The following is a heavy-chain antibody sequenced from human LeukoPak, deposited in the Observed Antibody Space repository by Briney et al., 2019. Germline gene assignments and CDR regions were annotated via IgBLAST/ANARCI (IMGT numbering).Heavy chain of an antibody. CDR2: ISGSGGST. D-gene: IGHD3-22*01. J-gene: IGHJ3*02. V-gene: IGHV3-23*01. Sequence: GGSLRLSCGASGFTFRSYAMSWDRQAPGKGLEWVSAISGSGGSTYYADSVKGRFTISRDNSKNTLYLQMNSLRAEDTAVYYCEKFDYYDSSGYYNKVLDAFDIWGQGTMVTVSS. CDR3: EKFDYYDSSGYYNKVLDAFDI. CDR1: GFTFRSYA.